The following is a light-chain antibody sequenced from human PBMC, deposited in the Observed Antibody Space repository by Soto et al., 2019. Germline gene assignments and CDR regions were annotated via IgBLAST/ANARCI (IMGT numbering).Light chain of an antibody. V-gene: IGKV3-11*01. Sequence: EIVLTQSPATLSLSPGERATLSCRASQSVSSNLAWYQQKPGQAPRLLIYGASNRATGIPARFSGSGSGTDFTLTISSLESEDFAVYYCQQRSNWPLSFGAGTKVEIK. CDR1: QSVSSN. J-gene: IGKJ4*01. CDR3: QQRSNWPLS. CDR2: GAS.